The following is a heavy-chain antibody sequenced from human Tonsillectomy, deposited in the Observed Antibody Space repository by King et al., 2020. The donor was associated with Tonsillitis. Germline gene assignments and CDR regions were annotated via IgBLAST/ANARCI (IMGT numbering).Heavy chain of an antibody. CDR2: ICHDGQT. CDR1: GHSISSGYC. J-gene: IGHJ4*02. D-gene: IGHD6-19*01. Sequence: QLQESGPGLVKPSETLSLTCTVSGHSISSGYCWDWIRQPPGEGLEWIATICHDGQTLYNTSLKSRVTILLDTTKNQFSLKLNFVTAADTAVYYWARDNTGWSRDFWGQGTLVIVSS. V-gene: IGHV4-38-2*02. CDR3: ARDNTGWSRDF.